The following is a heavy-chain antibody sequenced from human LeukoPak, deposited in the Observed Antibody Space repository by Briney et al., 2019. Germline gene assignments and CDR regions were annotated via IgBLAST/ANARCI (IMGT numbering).Heavy chain of an antibody. V-gene: IGHV1-46*01. CDR1: GYTFTSYY. Sequence: VDSVKLSCKASGYTFTSYYMHWVRQAPGQGIEWMGIINPSGGSTSYAQKFQGRVTMTRDTSTSTVYLELSSLRSEDTAVYYCARADRDCNLANRYWGQGTLVTVSS. D-gene: IGHD2-21*02. CDR2: INPSGGST. J-gene: IGHJ4*02. CDR3: ARADRDCNLANRY.